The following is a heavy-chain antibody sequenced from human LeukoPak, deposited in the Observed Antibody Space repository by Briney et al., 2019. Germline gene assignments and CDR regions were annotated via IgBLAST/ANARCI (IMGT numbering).Heavy chain of an antibody. CDR3: ATSLYDYVWGSYRTFDY. Sequence: ASVKVSCKASGYTFTSYDINWVRQATGQGLEWMGWMNPNSGNTGYAQKFQGRVTMTRNTSISTAYMELSSLRSEDTAVYYCATSLYDYVWGSYRTFDYWGQGTLVTVSS. J-gene: IGHJ4*02. D-gene: IGHD3-16*02. CDR1: GYTFTSYD. V-gene: IGHV1-8*01. CDR2: MNPNSGNT.